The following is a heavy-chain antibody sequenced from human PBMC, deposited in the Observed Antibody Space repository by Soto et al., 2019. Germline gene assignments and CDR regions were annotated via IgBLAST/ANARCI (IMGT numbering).Heavy chain of an antibody. V-gene: IGHV3-33*03. CDR2: MWYDGSLQ. Sequence: QVQVVESGGGVVQPGGSLRLSCIASRYTLSSYGIHLVRQAPGKRLEWVAVMWYDGSLQYYADSVRGRLTMSRDVSKNPVYEEMNSLRAEDRAVYHCARGAGSNRNHMGLWGRGNTVTVSS. J-gene: IGHJ6*03. CDR1: RYTLSSYG. D-gene: IGHD3-16*01. CDR3: ARGAGSNRNHMGL.